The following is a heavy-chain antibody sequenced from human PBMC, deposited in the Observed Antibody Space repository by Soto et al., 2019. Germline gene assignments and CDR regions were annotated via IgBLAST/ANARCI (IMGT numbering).Heavy chain of an antibody. D-gene: IGHD6-19*01. CDR2: ISSSTI. CDR3: ARERGSGWTFDY. V-gene: IGHV3-48*01. J-gene: IGHJ4*02. CDR1: GFTFSTYD. Sequence: EVQLVESGGDLVQPGGSLRLSCAASGFTFSTYDMNWVRQAPGKGLEWVSSISSSTIYYADSVKGRFTISRDNVQNSLYLQMHSLRAEDTAVYYCARERGSGWTFDYWGQGTLVTVSS.